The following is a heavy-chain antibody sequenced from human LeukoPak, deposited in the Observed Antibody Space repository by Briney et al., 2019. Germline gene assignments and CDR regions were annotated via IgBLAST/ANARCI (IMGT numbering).Heavy chain of an antibody. CDR1: GFTVSSNY. J-gene: IGHJ3*02. D-gene: IGHD4-11*01. CDR3: ARWRYYGNYVDAFDI. V-gene: IGHV3-21*01. Sequence: TGGSLRLSCAASGFTVSSNYMSWVRQAPGKGLEWVSSISSSSSYIYYADSVKGRFTISRDNAKNSLYLQMNSLRAEDTAVYYCARWRYYGNYVDAFDIWGQGTMVTVSS. CDR2: ISSSSSYI.